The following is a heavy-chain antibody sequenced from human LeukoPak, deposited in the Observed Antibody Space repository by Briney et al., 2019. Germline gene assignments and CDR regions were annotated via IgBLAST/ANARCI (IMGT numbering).Heavy chain of an antibody. J-gene: IGHJ3*02. Sequence: SETLSLTCTVSGGSISTSNYYWGWIRQPPGKGLEWIGNIFYSGSTYYSPSLKSRVTISLDTSKNQFSLKLSSVTAADTAVYYCARDLRSRYYSGAFDIWGQGTMVTSLQ. CDR1: GGSISTSNYY. CDR3: ARDLRSRYYSGAFDI. D-gene: IGHD3-10*01. V-gene: IGHV4-39*07. CDR2: IFYSGST.